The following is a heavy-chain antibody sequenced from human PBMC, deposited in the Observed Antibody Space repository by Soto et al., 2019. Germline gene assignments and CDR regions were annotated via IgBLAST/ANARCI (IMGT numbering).Heavy chain of an antibody. V-gene: IGHV4-59*08. CDR1: GGSISSYY. CDR2: IYYSGST. CDR3: ARSSIYCSGGSCYGY. J-gene: IGHJ4*02. Sequence: SETLSLTCTVSGGSISSYYWSLIRQPPGKGLEWIGYIYYSGSTNYNPSLKSRVTISVDTSKNQFSLKLSSVTAADTAVYYCARSSIYCSGGSCYGYWGQGTLVTVSS. D-gene: IGHD2-15*01.